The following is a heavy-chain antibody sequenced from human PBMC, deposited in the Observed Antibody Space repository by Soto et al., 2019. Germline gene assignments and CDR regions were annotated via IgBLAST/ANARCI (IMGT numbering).Heavy chain of an antibody. D-gene: IGHD5-12*01. CDR3: ARGDGESTIIVASLRRGYYYMDV. Sequence: SETLSLTCAVYGGSFSGYYWSWIRQPPGKGLEWIGEINHSGSTNYNPSLKSRVTISVDTSKNQFSLKLSSVTAADTAVYYCARGDGESTIIVASLRRGYYYMDVWGKGTTVSVSS. J-gene: IGHJ6*03. CDR1: GGSFSGYY. CDR2: INHSGST. V-gene: IGHV4-34*01.